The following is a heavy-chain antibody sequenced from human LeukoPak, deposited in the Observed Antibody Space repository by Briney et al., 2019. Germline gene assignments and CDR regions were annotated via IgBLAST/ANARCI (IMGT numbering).Heavy chain of an antibody. J-gene: IGHJ4*02. Sequence: ASVKVSCKASGYTFTGYYIHWVRQAPGQGLEWMGRINPNSGGTNYAQKFQGRATMTRDTSISTAYMELSRLRSDDTAVYYCARAENGDYAFDYWGQGTLVTVSS. CDR2: INPNSGGT. D-gene: IGHD4-17*01. CDR3: ARAENGDYAFDY. V-gene: IGHV1-2*06. CDR1: GYTFTGYY.